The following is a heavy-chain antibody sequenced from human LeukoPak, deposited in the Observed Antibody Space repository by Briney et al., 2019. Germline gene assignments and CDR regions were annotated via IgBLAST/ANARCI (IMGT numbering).Heavy chain of an antibody. Sequence: PSETLSLTCAVYGGSFSGYYWSWIRQPPGKGLEWIGEINHSGSTNYNPSLKSRVTISVDTSKNQFSLKLSSVTAADTAVYYCARGNYDYVWGSYRYPGRYYFDYWGQGTLVTVSS. D-gene: IGHD3-16*02. CDR3: ARGNYDYVWGSYRYPGRYYFDY. J-gene: IGHJ4*02. CDR2: INHSGST. CDR1: GGSFSGYY. V-gene: IGHV4-34*01.